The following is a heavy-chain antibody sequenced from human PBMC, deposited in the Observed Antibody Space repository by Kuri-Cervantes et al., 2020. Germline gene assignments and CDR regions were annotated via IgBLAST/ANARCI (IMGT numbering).Heavy chain of an antibody. D-gene: IGHD6-13*01. CDR2: IIPIFGTA. CDR1: GGTFSSYA. Sequence: SVKVSCKASGGTFSSYAISWVRQAPGQGLEWMGGIIPIFGTANYAQKFQGRVTITADESTSTAYMELSSLRSEDTAVYYCARWEAAAETVGWFDPWGQGTLVTVSS. J-gene: IGHJ5*02. V-gene: IGHV1-69*13. CDR3: ARWEAAAETVGWFDP.